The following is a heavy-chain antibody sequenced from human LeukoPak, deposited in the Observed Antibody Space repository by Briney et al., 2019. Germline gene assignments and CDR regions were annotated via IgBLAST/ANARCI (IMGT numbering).Heavy chain of an antibody. CDR3: ATGPSVYGDYLLGFDY. J-gene: IGHJ4*02. D-gene: IGHD4-17*01. V-gene: IGHV1-69-2*01. CDR2: VDPEDGET. CDR1: GYTFTDYY. Sequence: GASVKVSCKASGYTFTDYYMRWVPQAPGKGLEWMGRVDPEDGETIYAEKFQGRVTITADTSTDTAYMELSSLRSEDTAVYYCATGPSVYGDYLLGFDYWGQGTLVTVSS.